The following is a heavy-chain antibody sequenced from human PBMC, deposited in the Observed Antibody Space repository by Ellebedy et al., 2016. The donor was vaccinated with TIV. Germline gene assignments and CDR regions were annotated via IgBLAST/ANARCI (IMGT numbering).Heavy chain of an antibody. Sequence: MPSETLSLTCTVSGGSISSGGYYWSWIRQHPGKGLEWIGYIYYSGSTYYNPSLKSRVTISVDTSKNQFSLKLSSVTAADTAVYYCARTDPNYYFDYWGQGTLVTVSS. V-gene: IGHV4-31*03. CDR2: IYYSGST. J-gene: IGHJ4*02. D-gene: IGHD4/OR15-4a*01. CDR3: ARTDPNYYFDY. CDR1: GGSISSGGYY.